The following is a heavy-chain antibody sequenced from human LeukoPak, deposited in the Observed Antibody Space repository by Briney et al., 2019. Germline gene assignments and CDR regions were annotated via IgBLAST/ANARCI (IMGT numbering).Heavy chain of an antibody. D-gene: IGHD3-16*01. V-gene: IGHV4-38-2*02. CDR2: VYKSGST. Sequence: SETLSLTCTVSGYSISSGYYWGWIRQPPGKGLEWIGYVYKSGSTYYNPSLKSRVTISLDTSRNQISLKLTSVIAADRAVYYCARGGIGYYYMDVWGNGTTVTVSS. CDR3: ARGGIGYYYMDV. J-gene: IGHJ6*03. CDR1: GYSISSGYY.